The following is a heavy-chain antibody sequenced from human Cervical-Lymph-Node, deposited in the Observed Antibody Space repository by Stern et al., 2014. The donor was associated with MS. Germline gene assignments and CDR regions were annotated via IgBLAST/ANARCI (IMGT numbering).Heavy chain of an antibody. D-gene: IGHD2-2*02. V-gene: IGHV3-33*01. CDR1: GFTFEDYA. J-gene: IGHJ6*02. Sequence: VQLEESGGGVVQPGGSQRLFCTASGFTFEDYAMEWVRQVPGKGLEWVAMIWYDGSQKYYGDSVRGRFSVSRDNSRNTLYLQMKSLSLEDTAVYYCARKIPDYYYYAMDVWGQGTTVTVSS. CDR2: IWYDGSQK. CDR3: ARKIPDYYYYAMDV.